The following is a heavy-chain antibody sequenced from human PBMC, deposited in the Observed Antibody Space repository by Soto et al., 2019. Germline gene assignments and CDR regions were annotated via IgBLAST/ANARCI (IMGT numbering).Heavy chain of an antibody. CDR1: GYTFTSYG. CDR3: ARHASLPYGDYAPYYYYGMDV. CDR2: ISAYNGNT. D-gene: IGHD4-17*01. V-gene: IGHV1-18*01. J-gene: IGHJ6*02. Sequence: QVQLVQSGAEVKKPGASVKVSCKASGYTFTSYGISWVRQAPGQGLEWMGWISAYNGNTNYAQNLQGRVTMTTDTSTSTAYMELRSLRSDDTAVYYCARHASLPYGDYAPYYYYGMDVWCQGTTVTVSS.